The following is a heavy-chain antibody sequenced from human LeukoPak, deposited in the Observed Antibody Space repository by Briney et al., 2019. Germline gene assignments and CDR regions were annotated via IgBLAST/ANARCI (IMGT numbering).Heavy chain of an antibody. CDR3: ARDQVDPASPPDFDY. J-gene: IGHJ4*02. CDR1: GGSISSYY. Sequence: SETLSLTCTVSGGSISSYYWSWIRQPPGKGLVWFGYIYYSGSTNYNPSLKSRVTISVDTSKNQFSLKLSSVTAADTAVYYCARDQVDPASPPDFDYWGQGTLVTVSS. V-gene: IGHV4-59*01. D-gene: IGHD2-15*01. CDR2: IYYSGST.